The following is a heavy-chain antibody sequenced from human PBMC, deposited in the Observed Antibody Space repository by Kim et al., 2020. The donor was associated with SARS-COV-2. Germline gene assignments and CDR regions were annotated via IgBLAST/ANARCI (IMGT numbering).Heavy chain of an antibody. J-gene: IGHJ4*02. V-gene: IGHV3-11*06. CDR3: ARDLGGYYFDY. Sequence: YACSVKGRFTISAHSAKNSLYLQMNRLRAEDTAVYYCARDLGGYYFDYWGQGTQVTVSS. D-gene: IGHD3-16*01.